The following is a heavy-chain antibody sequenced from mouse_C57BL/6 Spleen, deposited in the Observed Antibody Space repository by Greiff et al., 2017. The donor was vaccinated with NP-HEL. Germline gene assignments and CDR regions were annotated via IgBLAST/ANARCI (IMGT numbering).Heavy chain of an antibody. CDR1: GFTFSDYG. Sequence: EVKLVESGGGLVQPGGSLKLSCAASGFTFSDYGMAWVRQAPRKGPEWVAFISNLAYSIYYAETVTGRFTSSRENAKNTLYLEMISLRSEDTAMYYCARDSSGYGAMDYWGQVTSVTVSS. V-gene: IGHV5-15*01. CDR3: ARDSSGYGAMDY. CDR2: ISNLAYSI. D-gene: IGHD3-2*02. J-gene: IGHJ4*01.